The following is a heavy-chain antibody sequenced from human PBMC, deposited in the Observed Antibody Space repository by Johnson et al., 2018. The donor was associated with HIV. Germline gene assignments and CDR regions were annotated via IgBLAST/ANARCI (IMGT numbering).Heavy chain of an antibody. J-gene: IGHJ3*02. CDR3: SIDRGGSSDAFDI. Sequence: VQLVESGGGLVKPGGSLRLSCAASGFTFSNAWMSWVRQAPGKGLEWVGRIKRKADGGTTDYAAPVKGRFSISRDDSKTTVYLQMNSLKTDDTAVYFCSIDRGGSSDAFDIWGQGTMVTVSS. CDR2: IKRKADGGTT. CDR1: GFTFSNAW. V-gene: IGHV3-15*01. D-gene: IGHD3-10*01.